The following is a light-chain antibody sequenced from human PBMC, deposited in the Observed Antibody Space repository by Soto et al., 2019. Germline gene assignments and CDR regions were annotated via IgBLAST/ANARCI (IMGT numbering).Light chain of an antibody. CDR3: LMAYRGAWPDV. CDR2: DTS. CDR1: TGAVTSGHY. V-gene: IGLV7-46*01. Sequence: QAVVTQEPSQTVSPGGTMTLPCGSSTGAVTSGHYPYWFQQKPGQAPRTLIYDTSNRHSWTPARFSGSLLGGKAALTLSGAQPEDEAEYSCLMAYRGAWPDVFGTGAKGNVL. J-gene: IGLJ1*01.